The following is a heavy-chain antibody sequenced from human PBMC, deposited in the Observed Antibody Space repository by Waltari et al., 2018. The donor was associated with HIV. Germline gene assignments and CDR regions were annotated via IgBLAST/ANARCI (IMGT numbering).Heavy chain of an antibody. J-gene: IGHJ6*02. V-gene: IGHV3-21*02. CDR3: ARDWSAYDEPDYYYAMDV. D-gene: IGHD3-3*01. Sequence: EVQLVESGGGVVKPGGSLRRVCAASGFTFSTSNLNRVRQAPGNGLEWISSISSSTTYKNYAESVKGRFTISRDNAKKSLYLQMNSLRAEDTAVYYCARDWSAYDEPDYYYAMDVWGQGTTVTVSS. CDR1: GFTFSTSN. CDR2: ISSSTTYK.